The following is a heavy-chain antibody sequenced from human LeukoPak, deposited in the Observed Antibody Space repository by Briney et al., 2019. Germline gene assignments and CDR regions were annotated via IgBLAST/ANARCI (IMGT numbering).Heavy chain of an antibody. CDR3: ARDTSPYSNSGDNWFDP. D-gene: IGHD4-11*01. V-gene: IGHV3-74*01. J-gene: IGHJ5*02. CDR2: INSDGSST. Sequence: GGSLRLSCAASGFTFSSYWMLWVRQAPGKGLVWVSRINSDGSSTSYADSVKGRFTISRDNAKNTLYLQMNSLRAEDTAVYYCARDTSPYSNSGDNWFDPWGQGTLVTVSS. CDR1: GFTFSSYW.